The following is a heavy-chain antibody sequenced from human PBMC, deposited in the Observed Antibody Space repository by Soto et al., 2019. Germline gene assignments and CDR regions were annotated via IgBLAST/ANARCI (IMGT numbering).Heavy chain of an antibody. CDR2: IYYSGST. CDR1: GGSISSYY. V-gene: IGHV4-59*01. J-gene: IGHJ5*02. Sequence: SETLSLTCTVSGGSISSYYWSWIRQPPGKGLEWIGYIYYSGSTNYNPSLKSRVTISVDTSKNQFSLKLSSVTAADTAVYYCARFTGTTYNWFDPWGQGTLVTVSS. CDR3: ARFTGTTYNWFDP. D-gene: IGHD1-7*01.